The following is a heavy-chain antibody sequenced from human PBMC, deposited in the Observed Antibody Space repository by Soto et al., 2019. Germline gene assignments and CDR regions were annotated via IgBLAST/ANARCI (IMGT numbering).Heavy chain of an antibody. J-gene: IGHJ6*02. V-gene: IGHV4-59*01. CDR1: GGSISSNY. CDR2: IYYSGST. CDR3: ARDYGDYGYYYYGMDV. Sequence: SETLSLTCTVSGGSISSNYWSWIRQPPGKGLEWIGYIYYSGSTNYHPSLKSRVTISVDTSKNQFSLKLSSVAAADTAVYYCARDYGDYGYYYYGMDVWGQGTTVTVSS. D-gene: IGHD4-17*01.